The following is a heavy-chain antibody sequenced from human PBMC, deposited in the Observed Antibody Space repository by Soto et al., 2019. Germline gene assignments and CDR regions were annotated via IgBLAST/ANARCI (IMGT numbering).Heavy chain of an antibody. Sequence: SVKVSCKASGGTFRSYAIIWVRQAPGQRLEWMGWIIPIYGTANYSQKFQGRVTITRDTSASTAYMELSSLRSEDTAVYYCARGFPLWFDPWGQGTLVTVSS. CDR3: ARGFPLWFDP. CDR2: IIPIYGTA. J-gene: IGHJ5*02. V-gene: IGHV1-69*05. D-gene: IGHD3-16*02. CDR1: GGTFRSYA.